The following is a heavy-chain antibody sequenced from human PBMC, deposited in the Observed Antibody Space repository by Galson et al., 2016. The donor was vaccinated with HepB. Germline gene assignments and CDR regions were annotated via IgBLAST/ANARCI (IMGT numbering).Heavy chain of an antibody. CDR3: AKRDLLWFGDPNAFDV. CDR2: ISNDGSKR. D-gene: IGHD3-10*01. V-gene: IGHV3-30*18. J-gene: IGHJ3*01. Sequence: LRLSCAASGFTFTNYDMNWLRQAPGKGLEWVAYISNDGSKRYFADSVKGRFTISRDNSKNTLFLHMSSLRAEDTAVYYCAKRDLLWFGDPNAFDVWGQGTMVTVSS. CDR1: GFTFTNYD.